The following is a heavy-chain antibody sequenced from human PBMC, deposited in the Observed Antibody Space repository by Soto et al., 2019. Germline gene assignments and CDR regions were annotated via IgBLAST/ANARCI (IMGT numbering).Heavy chain of an antibody. CDR1: GGSISNHN. J-gene: IGHJ6*02. CDR3: ARHVGTRGPLNYYYYYGMDV. D-gene: IGHD2-8*02. V-gene: IGHV4-59*08. Sequence: SETLSLTCSDSGGSISNHNWGWIRLPPGKGLEWIGYIRDSGSTSYNPSLNSRVSMSLDTSKKEFSLKLTSVTAADTAMYYCARHVGTRGPLNYYYYYGMDVWGQGTTVTVS. CDR2: IRDSGST.